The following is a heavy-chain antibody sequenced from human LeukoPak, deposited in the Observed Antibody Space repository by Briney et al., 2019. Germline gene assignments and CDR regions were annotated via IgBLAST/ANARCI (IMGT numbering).Heavy chain of an antibody. CDR2: ISGSGVTT. J-gene: IGHJ4*02. CDR3: AKSPECGGDCYNLSD. CDR1: GFTSSSYA. D-gene: IGHD2-21*01. V-gene: IGHV3-23*01. Sequence: GGSLRLSCAASGFTSSSYAMSWVRQVPGKGLEWVSAISGSGVTTYLADSVKGRFTISRDKSKNTLYLQMNSLRAEDTAVYYCAKSPECGGDCYNLSDWGQGTQVTVSS.